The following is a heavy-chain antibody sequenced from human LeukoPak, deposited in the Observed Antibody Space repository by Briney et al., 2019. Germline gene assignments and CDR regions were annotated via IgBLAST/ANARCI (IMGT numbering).Heavy chain of an antibody. Sequence: SQILSLTCAISGDSVSSNSAAWNWIRQSPSRGLEWLGRTYYRSKWYNDYAVSVKSRRTINPDTSKNQFSLQLNSVTPEDTAVYYCARARDGYSSSWYLFSAFDIWGQGTMVTVSS. CDR1: GDSVSSNSAA. CDR3: ARARDGYSSSWYLFSAFDI. V-gene: IGHV6-1*01. J-gene: IGHJ3*02. CDR2: TYYRSKWYN. D-gene: IGHD6-13*01.